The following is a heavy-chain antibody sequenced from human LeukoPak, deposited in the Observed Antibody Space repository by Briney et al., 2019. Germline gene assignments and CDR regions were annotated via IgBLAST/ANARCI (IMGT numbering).Heavy chain of an antibody. V-gene: IGHV3-30*03. CDR2: ISYDGSNK. J-gene: IGHJ4*02. Sequence: PGGSLRLSCAASGFTFSSYGMHWVRQAPGKGLEWVAVISYDGSNKYYADSVKGRFTISRDNSKNTLYLQTNSLRAEDTAVYYCARDSGVDAHIDYWGQGTLVTVSA. CDR1: GFTFSSYG. CDR3: ARDSGVDAHIDY. D-gene: IGHD3-3*01.